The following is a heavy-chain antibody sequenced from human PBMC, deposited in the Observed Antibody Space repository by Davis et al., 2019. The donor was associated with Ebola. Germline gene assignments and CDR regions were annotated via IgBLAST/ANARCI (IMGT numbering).Heavy chain of an antibody. Sequence: GESLKISCAASGFTFSGYWMTWVRQAPGKGLEWVANIKQDGSEKQYVDSVKGRFTISRDNAENLLYLQMSSLRADDTAMYYCARDLVYGGNAFFDYWGQGTLVSVSS. D-gene: IGHD4-23*01. J-gene: IGHJ4*02. CDR3: ARDLVYGGNAFFDY. V-gene: IGHV3-7*03. CDR2: IKQDGSEK. CDR1: GFTFSGYW.